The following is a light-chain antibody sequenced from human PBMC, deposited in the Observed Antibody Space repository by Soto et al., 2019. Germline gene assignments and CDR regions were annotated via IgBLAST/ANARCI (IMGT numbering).Light chain of an antibody. CDR3: SSYTGSSTLL. CDR2: EVS. V-gene: IGLV2-14*01. CDR1: SRDVGGYNY. J-gene: IGLJ2*01. Sequence: QSALPQPASVSGSPGQSITISCTGTSRDVGGYNYVSWYHQHPGNAPKLMIYEVSNRPSGVSNRFSGSKSGKTASLTISGLQAEDEGDYYCSSYTGSSTLLFGGGTKLTVL.